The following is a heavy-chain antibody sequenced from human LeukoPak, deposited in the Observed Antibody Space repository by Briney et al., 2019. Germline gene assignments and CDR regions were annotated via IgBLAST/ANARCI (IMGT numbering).Heavy chain of an antibody. CDR3: TGYDGVRGVIYDY. Sequence: GGSLRLSCAASGFTFSSYAMSWVRQAPGKGLEWVSAISGSGGSTYYADSVKGRFTISRDNSKNTLYLQMNSLRAEDTAVYYCTGYDGVRGVIYDYWGQGTLVTVSS. D-gene: IGHD3-10*01. CDR2: ISGSGGST. J-gene: IGHJ4*02. V-gene: IGHV3-23*01. CDR1: GFTFSSYA.